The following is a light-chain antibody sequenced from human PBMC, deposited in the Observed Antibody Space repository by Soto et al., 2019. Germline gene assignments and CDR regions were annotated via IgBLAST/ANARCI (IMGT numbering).Light chain of an antibody. J-gene: IGLJ3*02. Sequence: QSVLTQPASVSGSPGQSITISCTGTSSDVGGYNYVCWYQQHPGKAPKVMIYDVSNRPSGVSNRFSGSKSGNTASLTISGLQAEDEADYYCSSYTSSVTWVFGGGTKVTVL. CDR2: DVS. CDR3: SSYTSSVTWV. V-gene: IGLV2-14*01. CDR1: SSDVGGYNY.